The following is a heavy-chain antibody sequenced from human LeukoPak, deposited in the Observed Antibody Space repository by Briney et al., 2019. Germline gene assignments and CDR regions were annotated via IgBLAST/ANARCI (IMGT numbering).Heavy chain of an antibody. CDR1: GFTVSNAR. Sequence: PGGSLRLSCAVSGFTVSNARMNWVRQAPGKGLEWIGRIESKNDGGTTDYAAPVKGRFTISRDDAKNMVILHIDSLKTEDTAVYYCATVPEITVFGEVIDYWGQGTLVTISS. CDR2: IESKNDGGTT. J-gene: IGHJ4*02. D-gene: IGHD3-3*01. CDR3: ATVPEITVFGEVIDY. V-gene: IGHV3-15*04.